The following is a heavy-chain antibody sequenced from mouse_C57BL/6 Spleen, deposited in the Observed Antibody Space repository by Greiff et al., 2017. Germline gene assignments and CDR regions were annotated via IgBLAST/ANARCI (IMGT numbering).Heavy chain of an antibody. D-gene: IGHD1-1*01. J-gene: IGHJ4*01. V-gene: IGHV1-26*01. CDR2: INPNNGGT. CDR3: ARSRDYGAMDY. Sequence: EVQLQQSGPELVKPGASVKISCKASGYTFTDYYMNWVKQSPGKRLEWIGDINPNNGGTSYNQKFKGKATLTVDKSSSTAYLQLRSLTSEDSAVYYCARSRDYGAMDYWGQGTSVTVAS. CDR1: GYTFTDYY.